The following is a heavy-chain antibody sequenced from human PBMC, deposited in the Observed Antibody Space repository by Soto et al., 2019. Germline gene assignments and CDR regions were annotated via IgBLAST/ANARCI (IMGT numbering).Heavy chain of an antibody. CDR3: AATMVRGVYYYHGMDV. CDR1: GGSISSYY. D-gene: IGHD3-10*01. J-gene: IGHJ6*02. CDR2: IYYSGST. V-gene: IGHV4-59*01. Sequence: SETLSLTCTVSGGSISSYYWSWIRQPPGKGLEWIGYIYYSGSTNYNPSLKSRVTISVDTSKNQFSLKLSSVTAADTAVYYCAATMVRGVYYYHGMDVWGQGTTVT.